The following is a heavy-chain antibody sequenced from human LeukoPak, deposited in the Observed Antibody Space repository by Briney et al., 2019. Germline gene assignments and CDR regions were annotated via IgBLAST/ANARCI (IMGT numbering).Heavy chain of an antibody. J-gene: IGHJ4*02. CDR3: ARFQLLTSYYFDY. CDR2: INHSGTT. CDR1: GGSLSGYY. V-gene: IGHV4-34*01. Sequence: SESLSLTCGVHGGSLSGYYWTWLRQPPGKGLEWIGEINHSGTTNYNPSLESRVTKSVDTSKDQFSLKLTSVTAADTAVYYCARFQLLTSYYFDYWGQGTLVTVSS. D-gene: IGHD2-2*01.